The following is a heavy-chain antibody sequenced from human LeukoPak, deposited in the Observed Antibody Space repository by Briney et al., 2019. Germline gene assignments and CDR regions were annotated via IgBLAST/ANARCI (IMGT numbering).Heavy chain of an antibody. CDR3: ARGKTVLRYFDWFFDY. Sequence: GGSLRLSCAASGFTVSSDYMSWVRQAPGKGLEWVSVIYSGGSTYYADSVKGRFTISRDNSKNTLYLQMNSLRAEDTAVYYCARGKTVLRYFDWFFDYWGQGTLVTVSS. CDR1: GFTVSSDY. V-gene: IGHV3-66*01. D-gene: IGHD3-9*01. CDR2: IYSGGST. J-gene: IGHJ4*02.